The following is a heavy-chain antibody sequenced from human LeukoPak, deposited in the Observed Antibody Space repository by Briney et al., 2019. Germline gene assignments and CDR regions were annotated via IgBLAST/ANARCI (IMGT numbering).Heavy chain of an antibody. Sequence: GGSLRLSCAASGFTFSSYSMNWVRQAPGKGLEWVANIKQDGSEKNYVDSVKGRFTISRDNAKKSLYLQMNSLRAEDTAVYYCARERYFDWSPVYYFDYWGQGTLVTVSS. D-gene: IGHD3-9*01. CDR2: IKQDGSEK. J-gene: IGHJ4*02. CDR3: ARERYFDWSPVYYFDY. V-gene: IGHV3-7*01. CDR1: GFTFSSYS.